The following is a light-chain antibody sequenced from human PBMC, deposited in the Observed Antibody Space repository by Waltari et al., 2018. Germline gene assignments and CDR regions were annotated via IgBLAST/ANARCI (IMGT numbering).Light chain of an antibody. V-gene: IGKV3-20*01. Sequence: EIVLTQSPGTLSLFPGERATLSCRASQSVHNNYLAWYQQKPGQAPRLLIYGASTMATAIPDRFSGSGSGTDFTLTISRLEPEDCAVYFCQQYARTPPTFGGGTKVEIK. CDR3: QQYARTPPT. CDR1: QSVHNNY. J-gene: IGKJ4*01. CDR2: GAS.